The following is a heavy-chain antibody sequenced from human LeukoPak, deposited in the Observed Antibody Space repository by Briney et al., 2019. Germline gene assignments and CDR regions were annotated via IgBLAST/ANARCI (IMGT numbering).Heavy chain of an antibody. V-gene: IGHV3-23*01. CDR2: ISGSGGST. J-gene: IGHJ4*02. D-gene: IGHD6-13*01. CDR3: ATGYSSSWYAFADY. Sequence: GGSLRLSCAASGFIFSTYAMSWVRQAPGKGLQWVSGISGSGGSTYYADSVKGRFTISRDNSKNTLYLQMNSLRAEDTAVYYSATGYSSSWYAFADYWGQGTLVTVSS. CDR1: GFIFSTYA.